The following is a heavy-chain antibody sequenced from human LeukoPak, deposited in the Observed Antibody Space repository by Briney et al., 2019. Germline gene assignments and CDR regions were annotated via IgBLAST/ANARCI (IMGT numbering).Heavy chain of an antibody. Sequence: PSETLSLTCTVSGDSISSYYWSWIRQPPGKGLEWIGYIYDSGKTNYNASLISRVTISVDTSKNPFSLKLTSVTRADTAVYYCARGGGTLDYWGQGTLVTVSS. CDR1: GDSISSYY. CDR2: IYDSGKT. CDR3: ARGGGTLDY. D-gene: IGHD3-16*01. J-gene: IGHJ4*02. V-gene: IGHV4-59*01.